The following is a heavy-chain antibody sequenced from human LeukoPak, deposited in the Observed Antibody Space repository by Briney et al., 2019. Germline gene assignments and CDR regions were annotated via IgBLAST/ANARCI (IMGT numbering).Heavy chain of an antibody. CDR1: GGTFSSYA. D-gene: IGHD5-24*01. Sequence: SVKVSCKASGGTFSSYAISWVRQAPGQGLEWTGGIIPIFGTANYAQKFQGRVTITTDESTSTAYMELSSLRSEDTAVYYCASGYRRDGYNDWGQGTLVTVSS. J-gene: IGHJ4*02. CDR3: ASGYRRDGYND. CDR2: IIPIFGTA. V-gene: IGHV1-69*05.